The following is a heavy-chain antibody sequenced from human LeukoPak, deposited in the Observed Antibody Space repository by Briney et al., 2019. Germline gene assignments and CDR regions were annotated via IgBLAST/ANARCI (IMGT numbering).Heavy chain of an antibody. J-gene: IGHJ4*02. D-gene: IGHD6-13*01. CDR3: ARXAAAAGECGY. V-gene: IGHV1-8*01. Sequence: GASVKVSCKASGYTFTSYDINWVRQATGQGLEWMGWMNPNSGNTGYAQKFQGRVTMTRNTSISTAYMELSSLRSGDTAVYYCARXAAAAGECGYWGQGTLVTVSS. CDR2: MNPNSGNT. CDR1: GYTFTSYD.